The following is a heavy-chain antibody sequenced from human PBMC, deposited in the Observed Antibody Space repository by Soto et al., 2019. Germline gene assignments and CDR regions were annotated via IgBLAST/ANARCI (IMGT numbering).Heavy chain of an antibody. J-gene: IGHJ6*03. V-gene: IGHV3-74*01. CDR1: GFTFSSYW. Sequence: GGSLRLSCVASGFTFSSYWMHWVRQVPGKGLVWVSRLYSDGSRTSYADSVKGRFTISRDSAKNTLYLQMDSLRAEDTAVYYCARGARGYYYMDVWGKGTPVTVSS. D-gene: IGHD3-10*01. CDR2: LYSDGSRT. CDR3: ARGARGYYYMDV.